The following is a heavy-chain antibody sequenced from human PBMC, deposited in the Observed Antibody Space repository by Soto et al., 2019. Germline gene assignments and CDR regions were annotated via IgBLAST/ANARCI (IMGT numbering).Heavy chain of an antibody. V-gene: IGHV3-23*01. CDR2: ISGSGGST. CDR1: GFTFSSYA. CDR3: AKRPGGIYFSGFEC. D-gene: IGHD1-26*01. Sequence: GWSLRLSCAASGFTFSSYAMSSVRHAPGKGLEWVSAISGSGGSTYYAGAVKGRFTISSDNSKKTLYLQMNSLRAEDTAVYYCAKRPGGIYFSGFECWVKGTLVAVCS. J-gene: IGHJ4*02.